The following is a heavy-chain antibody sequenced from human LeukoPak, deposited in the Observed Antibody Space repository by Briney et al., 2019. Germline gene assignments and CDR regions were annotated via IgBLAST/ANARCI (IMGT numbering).Heavy chain of an antibody. CDR2: IYYSGST. CDR3: ARGRIQLWSSYFDY. CDR1: GGSISSGGYY. J-gene: IGHJ4*02. D-gene: IGHD5-18*01. Sequence: PSETLSLTCTVSGGSISSGGYYWSWIRQHPGKGLERIGYIYYSGSTYYNPSLKSRVTISVDTSKNQFSLKLSSVTAADTAVYYCARGRIQLWSSYFDYWGQGTLVTVSS. V-gene: IGHV4-31*03.